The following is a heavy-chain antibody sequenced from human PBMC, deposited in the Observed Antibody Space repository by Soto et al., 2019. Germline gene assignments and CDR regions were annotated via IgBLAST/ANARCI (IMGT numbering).Heavy chain of an antibody. CDR3: ARDSSAGRDYDILTGYYSSEGNWFDP. D-gene: IGHD3-9*01. Sequence: NPSATLSLTCTVSGGSISSGGYYWSWIRQHPGKGLEWIGYIYYSGSTYYNPSLKSRVTISVDTSKNQFSLKLSSVTAADTAVYYCARDSSAGRDYDILTGYYSSEGNWFDPWGQGTLVTVSS. J-gene: IGHJ5*02. CDR2: IYYSGST. V-gene: IGHV4-31*03. CDR1: GGSISSGGYY.